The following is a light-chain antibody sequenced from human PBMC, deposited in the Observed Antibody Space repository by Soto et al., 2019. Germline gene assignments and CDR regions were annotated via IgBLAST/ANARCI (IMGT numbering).Light chain of an antibody. J-gene: IGLJ3*02. V-gene: IGLV1-44*01. CDR3: AAWDDSLTGWV. Sequence: QSVLTQPPSVSAAPGQTVTISCSGSSSNIGNNYVAWYRQLPGTAPKLLIYSNNQRPSGVPDRFSGSKSGTSASLAISGLQSEDETDYYCAAWDDSLTGWVFGGGTKVTVL. CDR2: SNN. CDR1: SSNIGNNY.